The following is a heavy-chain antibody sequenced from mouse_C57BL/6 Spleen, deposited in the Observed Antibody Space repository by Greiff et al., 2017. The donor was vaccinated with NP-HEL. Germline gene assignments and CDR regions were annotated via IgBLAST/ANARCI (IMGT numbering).Heavy chain of an antibody. CDR3: ARDGAYYPFAY. CDR2: ISDGGSYT. J-gene: IGHJ3*01. D-gene: IGHD2-10*01. Sequence: EVKLVESGGGLVKPGGSLKLSCAASGFTFSSYAMSWVRQTPEKRLEWVATISDGGSYTYYPDNVKGRFTISRDNAKNNLYLQMSHLKSEDTAMYYCARDGAYYPFAYWGQGTLVTVSA. V-gene: IGHV5-4*01. CDR1: GFTFSSYA.